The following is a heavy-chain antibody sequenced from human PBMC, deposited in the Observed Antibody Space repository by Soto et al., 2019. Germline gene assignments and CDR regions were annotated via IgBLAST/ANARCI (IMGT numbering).Heavy chain of an antibody. Sequence: GGSLSLSCAASGFTVSSNYMSWVRQAPGKGLEWVSVIYSGGSTYYADSVKGRFTISRDNSKNTLYLQMNSLRAEDTAVYYCARGWLSGYYGMDVWGQGTTVTVSS. D-gene: IGHD3-22*01. CDR2: IYSGGST. V-gene: IGHV3-53*01. J-gene: IGHJ6*02. CDR1: GFTVSSNY. CDR3: ARGWLSGYYGMDV.